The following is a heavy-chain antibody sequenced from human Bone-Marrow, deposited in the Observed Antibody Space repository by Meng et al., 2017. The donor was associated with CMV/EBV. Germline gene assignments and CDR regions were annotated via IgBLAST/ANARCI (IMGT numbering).Heavy chain of an antibody. D-gene: IGHD1-26*01. J-gene: IGHJ5*02. V-gene: IGHV4-61*01. CDR2: IYYSGST. CDR1: GGSISSSSYY. Sequence: SETLSLTCTVSGGSISSSSYYWSWIRQPPGKGLEWIGYIYYSGSTNYNPSLKSRVTISVDTSKNQFSLKLSSVTAADTAVYYCARIGQGGSYLRVWFDPWGQGTLVTISS. CDR3: ARIGQGGSYLRVWFDP.